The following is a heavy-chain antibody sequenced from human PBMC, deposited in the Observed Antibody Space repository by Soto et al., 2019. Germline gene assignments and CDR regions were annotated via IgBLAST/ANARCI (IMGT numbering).Heavy chain of an antibody. CDR2: ISSSSITI. J-gene: IGHJ4*02. Sequence: EVQLVESGGGLVQPGGSLRLSCAASGFTFSSYSMKWVRPDPGKGLAGVSYISSSSITIYYADSVKGPFTITRHNAKNSLYLQINSLRAEDTAVYYCGGGSRPFDFWGQGTLVTVSS. D-gene: IGHD6-13*01. V-gene: IGHV3-48*01. CDR1: GFTFSSYS. CDR3: GGGSRPFDF.